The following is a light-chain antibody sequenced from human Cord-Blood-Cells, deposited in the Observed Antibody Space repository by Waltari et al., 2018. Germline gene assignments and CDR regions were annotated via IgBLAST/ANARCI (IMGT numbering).Light chain of an antibody. CDR3: QQYNNWPPLT. V-gene: IGKV3-15*01. CDR1: QGVSSN. J-gene: IGKJ4*01. CDR2: GAS. Sequence: EIVMTQSPATLSVSPGERATLSCRASQGVSSNLAWYQQKPGQAPRLLIYGASTRATGIPARFSGSGSGTEFTLTISSLHSEDFAVYYCQQYNNWPPLTFGGGTKVEIK.